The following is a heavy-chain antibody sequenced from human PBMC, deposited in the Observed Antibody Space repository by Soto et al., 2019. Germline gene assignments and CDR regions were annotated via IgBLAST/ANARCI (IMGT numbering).Heavy chain of an antibody. CDR1: GXTLSTYA. V-gene: IGHV3-23*01. J-gene: IGHJ4*02. CDR2: ISGSGGST. Sequence: SRRLSCAASGXTLSTYALSCVRRAPGKGLEWVSAISGSGGSTYYADSVKGLFTISRDKSKKTLYLQMNRLSAADTAAYYCAKGPSSSWAPFDYRRQGRLGTISS. D-gene: IGHD2-15*01. CDR3: AKGPSSSWAPFDY.